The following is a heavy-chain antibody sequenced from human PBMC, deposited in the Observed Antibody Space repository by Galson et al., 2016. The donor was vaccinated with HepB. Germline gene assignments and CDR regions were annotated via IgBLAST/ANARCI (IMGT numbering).Heavy chain of an antibody. V-gene: IGHV3-23*01. Sequence: SLRLSCAASGFTFSSYAMSWVRQAPGKGLEWVSAISGSGDTAFYTDSVKGRFTISRDNSENTLYLQMNSLRAGDTALYFCAYRRHHDGFTHSRGCWFESWGQGTLVTVSS. J-gene: IGHJ5*01. CDR2: ISGSGDTA. D-gene: IGHD3-10*01. CDR1: GFTFSSYA. CDR3: AYRRHHDGFTHSRGCWFES.